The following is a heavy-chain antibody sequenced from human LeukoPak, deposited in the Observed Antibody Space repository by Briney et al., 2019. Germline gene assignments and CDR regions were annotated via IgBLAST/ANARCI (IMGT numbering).Heavy chain of an antibody. D-gene: IGHD3-22*01. Sequence: PGGSLRLSCAASGFTVSSNYMSWVRQAPGKGLEWVSVIYSGGSTYYADSVKGRFTISRDNSKNTVYLQMNSLRAEDTAVYYCAREGVYDSSGYHDALDIWGQGTMVTVSS. CDR1: GFTVSSNY. CDR2: IYSGGST. CDR3: AREGVYDSSGYHDALDI. J-gene: IGHJ3*02. V-gene: IGHV3-53*01.